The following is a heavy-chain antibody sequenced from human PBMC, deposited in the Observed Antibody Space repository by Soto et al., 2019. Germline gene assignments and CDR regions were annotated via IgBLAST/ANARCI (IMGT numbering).Heavy chain of an antibody. D-gene: IGHD2-8*01. Sequence: QVQLVESGGGVVQPGRSLSLSCAASRFNFSTYAMHWVRQAPGKGLEWVAVIWYDGNNKYYADSVKGRFTISRDNSRDTVYLQMSSLRAEDTAVYYCARDRGLIYFDYWGQGTLVGVSS. V-gene: IGHV3-33*01. CDR1: RFNFSTYA. CDR2: IWYDGNNK. J-gene: IGHJ4*02. CDR3: ARDRGLIYFDY.